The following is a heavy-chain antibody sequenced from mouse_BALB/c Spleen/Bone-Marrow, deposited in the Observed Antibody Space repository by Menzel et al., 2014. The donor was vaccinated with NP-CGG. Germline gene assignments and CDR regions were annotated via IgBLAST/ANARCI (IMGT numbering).Heavy chain of an antibody. V-gene: IGHV6-6*02. J-gene: IGHJ2*01. CDR1: GFTFSNYW. Sequence: EAKLAESGGGLVQPGGSMNFSCVASGFTFSNYWMNWVCQSPEKGLEWVAEIRLKSNNYATHYAESVKGRLTISRDDSKSSVYLQMSNLSAEDTGIYYCTVPFGAGFDYWGQGTTLTVPS. CDR2: IRLKSNNYAT. CDR3: TVPFGAGFDY.